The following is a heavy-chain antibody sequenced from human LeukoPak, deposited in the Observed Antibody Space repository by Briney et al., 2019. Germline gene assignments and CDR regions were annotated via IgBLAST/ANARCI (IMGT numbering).Heavy chain of an antibody. Sequence: PGGSLRLSCAASGFTLSNYGMSWVRQAPGKGLEWVAGISGSGGGTNYADSVKGRFTISRDNPKNTLYLQMNSLTVEDTAVYFCAKRGVVIRVILVGFHKEAYYFDSWGQGALVTVSS. CDR2: ISGSGGGT. CDR3: AKRGVVIRVILVGFHKEAYYFDS. J-gene: IGHJ4*02. D-gene: IGHD3-22*01. CDR1: GFTLSNYG. V-gene: IGHV3-23*01.